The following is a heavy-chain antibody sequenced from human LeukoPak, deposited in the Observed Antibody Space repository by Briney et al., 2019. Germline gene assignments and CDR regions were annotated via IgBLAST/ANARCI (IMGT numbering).Heavy chain of an antibody. Sequence: GGSLRLSCAASGFTFEYSGMSWVRQAPGKGLEWVSGINWNGGSTVYADSVKGRFTISRDDAKNSLFLQMNSLRAEDTAVYYCARDGEGDYYDSSAYYPYYIDSWGQGTLVTVSS. J-gene: IGHJ4*02. V-gene: IGHV3-20*04. CDR3: ARDGEGDYYDSSAYYPYYIDS. D-gene: IGHD3-22*01. CDR2: INWNGGST. CDR1: GFTFEYSG.